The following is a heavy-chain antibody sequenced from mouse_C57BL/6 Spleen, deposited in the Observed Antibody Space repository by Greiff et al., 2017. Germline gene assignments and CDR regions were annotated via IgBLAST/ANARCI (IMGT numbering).Heavy chain of an antibody. Sequence: EVHLVESGGGLVQPKGSLKLSCAASGFTFNTYAMHWVRQAPGKGLEWVARIRSKSSNYATYYADSVKDRFTISRDDSQSMLYLQMNNLKTEDTAMYYCVRNEMADYDGPYYFDYWGQGTTLTVSS. V-gene: IGHV10-3*01. CDR1: GFTFNTYA. CDR3: VRNEMADYDGPYYFDY. CDR2: IRSKSSNYAT. J-gene: IGHJ2*01. D-gene: IGHD2-4*01.